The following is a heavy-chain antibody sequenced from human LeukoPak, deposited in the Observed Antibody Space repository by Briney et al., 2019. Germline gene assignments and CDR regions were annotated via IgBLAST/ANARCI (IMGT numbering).Heavy chain of an antibody. J-gene: IGHJ4*02. Sequence: SETLSLTCTVSGGSISSYYWSWIRQPPGKGLEWIGYIYYSGSTNYNPSLKSRVTISVDTSKNQFSLKLSSVTAADTAVYYCARGLDYYDSSGYYHHYFDYWGQGTLATVSS. CDR1: GGSISSYY. CDR2: IYYSGST. D-gene: IGHD3-22*01. CDR3: ARGLDYYDSSGYYHHYFDY. V-gene: IGHV4-59*01.